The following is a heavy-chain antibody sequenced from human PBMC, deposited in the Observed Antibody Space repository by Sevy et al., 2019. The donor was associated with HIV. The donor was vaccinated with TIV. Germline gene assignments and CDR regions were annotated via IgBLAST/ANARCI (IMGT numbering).Heavy chain of an antibody. CDR2: IKQDGSEI. D-gene: IGHD1-26*01. CDR1: GFTFSSNW. CDR3: ARERGISFIVRATTGAFDI. Sequence: GGSLRLSCAASGFTFSSNWMSWVRQAPGKGLEWVANIKQDGSEIYYVDSVKGRFTISRDNAKNSLYLQMSSLRAEDTAVYYCARERGISFIVRATTGAFDIWGHGTMVTVSS. J-gene: IGHJ3*02. V-gene: IGHV3-7*01.